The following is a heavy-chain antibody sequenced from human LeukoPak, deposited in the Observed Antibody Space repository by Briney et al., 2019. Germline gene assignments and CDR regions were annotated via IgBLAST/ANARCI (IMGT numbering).Heavy chain of an antibody. V-gene: IGHV1-2*02. D-gene: IGHD2-2*02. CDR1: GCTLTELS. J-gene: IGHJ1*01. Sequence: ASVKVSCKVSGCTLTELSMHWVRQAPGQGLEWMGWINPKSGGTDYEQKFQGRVTMTRDTSISTAYMELSRLTSDDTAVYYCARGPTYTNWGQGTLVTVSS. CDR3: ARGPTYTN. CDR2: INPKSGGT.